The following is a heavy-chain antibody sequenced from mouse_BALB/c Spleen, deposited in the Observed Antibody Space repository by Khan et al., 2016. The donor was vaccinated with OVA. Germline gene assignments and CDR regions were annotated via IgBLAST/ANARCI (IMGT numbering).Heavy chain of an antibody. CDR1: GFSFSSYS. Sequence: EVELVESGGDLVRPGGSLKLSCAASGFSFSSYSMSWVRQTPEKRLEWVATISSGGSYTYSPDSVKGRFTISRDNAKNTLYLQMSSLKSEDTALYYCTRLRGYYGSNPYFDYWGQGTTLTVSS. J-gene: IGHJ2*01. CDR3: TRLRGYYGSNPYFDY. V-gene: IGHV5-6-4*01. CDR2: ISSGGSYT. D-gene: IGHD1-1*01.